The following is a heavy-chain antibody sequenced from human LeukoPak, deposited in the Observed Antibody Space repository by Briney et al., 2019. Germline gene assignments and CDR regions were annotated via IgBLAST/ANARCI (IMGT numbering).Heavy chain of an antibody. J-gene: IGHJ4*02. CDR2: ISSSGSTI. CDR1: RFTFSSYA. D-gene: IGHD4-17*01. V-gene: IGHV3-48*04. CDR3: ARSPTTAFDY. Sequence: GGSLRLSCAASRFTFSSYAMSWVRQAPGKGLKWVSYISSSGSTIYYADSVKGRFTISRDNAKNSLCLQMNSLRAEDTAVYYCARSPTTAFDYWGQGTLVTVSS.